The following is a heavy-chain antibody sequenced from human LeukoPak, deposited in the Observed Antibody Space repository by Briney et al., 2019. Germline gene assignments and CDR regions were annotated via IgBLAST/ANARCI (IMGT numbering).Heavy chain of an antibody. J-gene: IGHJ4*02. CDR2: LRFEVSNK. Sequence: GGSLRLSCAQSGFTFSSYVMHWVPPAPGKGLERVSFLRFEVSNKYYADSVTGRFTISRDNSKNTLYLQMNSLRAEDTAVYYCAKDQGSVYDVSHDYWGQGTLVTVSS. CDR1: GFTFSSYV. D-gene: IGHD1-14*01. CDR3: AKDQGSVYDVSHDY. V-gene: IGHV3-30*02.